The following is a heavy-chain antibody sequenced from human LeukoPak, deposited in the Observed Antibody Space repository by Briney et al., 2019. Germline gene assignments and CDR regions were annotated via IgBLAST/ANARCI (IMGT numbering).Heavy chain of an antibody. D-gene: IGHD6-13*01. CDR2: INPNSGGT. J-gene: IGHJ4*02. Sequence: ASVKVSCKASGYTFTGYYMHWVRQAPGQGLEWMGWINPNSGGTNYAQKFQGRVTMTRDTSISTAYMELSRLRSDDTAVYYCAREPYSSSWPGDAPYFDYWGQGTLVTVSS. V-gene: IGHV1-2*02. CDR1: GYTFTGYY. CDR3: AREPYSSSWPGDAPYFDY.